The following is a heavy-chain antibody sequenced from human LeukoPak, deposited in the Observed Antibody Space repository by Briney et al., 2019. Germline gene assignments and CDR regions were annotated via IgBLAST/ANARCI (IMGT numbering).Heavy chain of an antibody. D-gene: IGHD2/OR15-2a*01. CDR1: GDSISSGDRY. CDR3: ARAAADTNSWYYFDY. Sequence: SETLSLTCTVSGDSISSGDRYWSWVRQPPGKGLEWIGYIHYSGSTYYNPSVKSRVIISVAMSKNQFSLSLDSLTAADSAVYYCARAAADTNSWYYFDYWGQGTLVTVSS. V-gene: IGHV4-30-4*01. CDR2: IHYSGST. J-gene: IGHJ4*02.